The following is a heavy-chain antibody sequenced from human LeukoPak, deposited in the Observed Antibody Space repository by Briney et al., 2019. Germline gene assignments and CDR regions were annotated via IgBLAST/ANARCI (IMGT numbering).Heavy chain of an antibody. CDR3: VRDSSSWYYDY. J-gene: IGHJ4*02. CDR2: ISGDGGST. V-gene: IGHV3-43*02. CDR1: GFTFDDYA. D-gene: IGHD6-13*01. Sequence: GGSLRLSCAASGFTFDDYAMHWVRQAPGKGLEWVSLISGDGGSTYYADSVKGRFTISRDNAKSTLYLQMNSLRVEDTAVYYCVRDSSSWYYDYWGQGTLVTVSS.